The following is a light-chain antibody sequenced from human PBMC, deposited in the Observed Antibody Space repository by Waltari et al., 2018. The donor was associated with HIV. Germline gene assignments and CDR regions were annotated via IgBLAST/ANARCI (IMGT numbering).Light chain of an antibody. V-gene: IGLV3-21*01. CDR3: QVWDTNTDQYVI. CDR2: HDT. J-gene: IGLJ2*01. CDR1: NIGSKS. Sequence: SYVLTQSPSVSVAPGKTARITCGGQNIGSKSVNWYQHQPGQAPVMVIYHDTDRPSGIPDRFSGSNSEDTATLTIRRVEAGDEADYYCQVWDTNTDQYVIFGGGTNLAV.